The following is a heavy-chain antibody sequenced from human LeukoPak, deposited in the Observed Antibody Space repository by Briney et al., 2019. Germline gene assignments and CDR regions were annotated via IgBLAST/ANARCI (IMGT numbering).Heavy chain of an antibody. J-gene: IGHJ6*03. CDR3: ARVWSSGWYGDYYYMDV. V-gene: IGHV1-69*02. CDR2: VIPILGIA. CDR1: GGTFSSYT. Sequence: SVKVSCKASGGTFSSYTISWVRQAPGQGLEWMGRVIPILGIANYAQKFQGRVTITADKSTSTAYMELSSLRSEDTAVYYCARVWSSGWYGDYYYMDVWGKGTTVTVSS. D-gene: IGHD6-19*01.